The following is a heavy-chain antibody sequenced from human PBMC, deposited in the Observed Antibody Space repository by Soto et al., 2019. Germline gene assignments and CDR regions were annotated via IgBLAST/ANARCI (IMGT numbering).Heavy chain of an antibody. Sequence: GSGPTLVNPTQTLTLTCTFSGFSLSTSKMRVSWIRQPPGKALEWLARIDWDDDKFYSTSLKTRLTTSKDTFKNQVVLTMTNMDSVDTATYYCARMGGSLKNYFDYWGKGTLVTVSS. D-gene: IGHD1-26*01. CDR1: GFSLSTSKMR. J-gene: IGHJ4*02. CDR2: IDWDDDK. V-gene: IGHV2-70*04. CDR3: ARMGGSLKNYFDY.